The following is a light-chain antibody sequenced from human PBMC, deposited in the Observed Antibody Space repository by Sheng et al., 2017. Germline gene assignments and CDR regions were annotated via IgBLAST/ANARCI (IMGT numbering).Light chain of an antibody. Sequence: EVVMTQSPATLSVSPGERATLSCRASHNVGRNLAWYQQKPGQTPRLLIYATSTRATGVPARFSGSGSGTEFTLTINRLPSEDFATYYCQQYDKWPFTFGPVTKVDIK. CDR3: QQYDKWPFT. V-gene: IGKV3-15*01. CDR1: HNVGRN. CDR2: ATS. J-gene: IGKJ3*01.